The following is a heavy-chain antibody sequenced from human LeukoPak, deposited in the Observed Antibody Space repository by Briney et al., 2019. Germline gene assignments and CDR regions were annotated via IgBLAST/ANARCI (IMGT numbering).Heavy chain of an antibody. D-gene: IGHD4-17*01. Sequence: PSETLSLTCTVSGGSISSSSYYWGWIRQPPGKGLEWIGSIYYSGSTYYNPSLKSRVTISVDTSKNQFSLKLSSVTAADTAVYYCAGRTSTVPSWGQGTLVTVSS. V-gene: IGHV4-39*01. CDR2: IYYSGST. CDR3: AGRTSTVPS. J-gene: IGHJ4*02. CDR1: GGSISSSSYY.